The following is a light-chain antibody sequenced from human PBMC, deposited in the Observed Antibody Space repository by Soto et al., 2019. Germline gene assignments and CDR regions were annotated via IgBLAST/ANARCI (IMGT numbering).Light chain of an antibody. V-gene: IGKV3-15*01. CDR1: QSVRSN. CDR3: QQYEAFMT. J-gene: IGKJ1*01. Sequence: EVVMTQSPATLTVSTEERATLYCRASQSVRSNLAWYQQNPGQSPRLLLYGASTTATGIPARFSSSGCGTEFTLTSSSLQSEVVAVEDCQQYEAFMTFGQGIKGDIK. CDR2: GAS.